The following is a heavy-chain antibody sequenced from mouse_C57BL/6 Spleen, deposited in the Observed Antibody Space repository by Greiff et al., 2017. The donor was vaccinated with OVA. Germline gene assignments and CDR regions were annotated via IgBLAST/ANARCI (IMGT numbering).Heavy chain of an antibody. J-gene: IGHJ1*03. Sequence: VQLQQPGAELVRPGSSVKLSCKASGYTFTSYWMHWVKQRPIQGLEWIGNIDPSDSETHYNQKFKDKATLTVDKSSSTAYMQLSSLTSEDSAVYYCARGPRSWSWYFDVWGTGTTVTVSS. CDR3: ARGPRSWSWYFDV. CDR1: GYTFTSYW. D-gene: IGHD2-10*02. V-gene: IGHV1-52*01. CDR2: IDPSDSET.